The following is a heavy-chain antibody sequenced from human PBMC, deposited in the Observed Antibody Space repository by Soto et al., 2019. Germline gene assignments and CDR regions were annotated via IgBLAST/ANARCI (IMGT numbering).Heavy chain of an antibody. J-gene: IGHJ4*02. CDR1: GGTFSSYA. Sequence: QVQLVQSGAEVKKPGSSVKVSCKASGGTFSSYAISWVRQAPGQGLEWMGGIIPIFGTANYAQKFQGRVTITGDQSTSRGYVELCSLRSEDTAVYYCARAVLYSSSSGPFDCWGQGTLVTVSS. V-gene: IGHV1-69*12. CDR2: IIPIFGTA. CDR3: ARAVLYSSSSGPFDC. D-gene: IGHD6-6*01.